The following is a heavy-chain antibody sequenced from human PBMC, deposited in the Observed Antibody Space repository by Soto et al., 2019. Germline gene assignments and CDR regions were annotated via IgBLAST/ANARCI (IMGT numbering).Heavy chain of an antibody. Sequence: GGSLRLSCAASGFTVSSNYMSWVRQAPGKGLEWVSVIYSGGSTYYADSVKGRFTISRDNSKNTLYLQMNSLRAEDTAVYYCARGDYYDTNGPFSDAFDIWGQGTIVTVSS. CDR1: GFTVSSNY. J-gene: IGHJ3*02. CDR3: ARGDYYDTNGPFSDAFDI. V-gene: IGHV3-66*01. D-gene: IGHD3-22*01. CDR2: IYSGGST.